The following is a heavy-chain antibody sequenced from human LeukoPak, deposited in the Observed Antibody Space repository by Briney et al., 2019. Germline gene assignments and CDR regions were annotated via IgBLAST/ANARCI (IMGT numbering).Heavy chain of an antibody. J-gene: IGHJ4*02. CDR1: GFTFSSYE. CDR2: ISYDGSNK. Sequence: PGGSLRLSCAASGFTFSSYEMNWVRQAPGKGLEWVAVISYDGSNKYYADSVKGRFTISRDNSKNTLYLQMNSLRADDTAVYYCARVGSGTTGDYWGQGTLVTVSS. D-gene: IGHD1-1*01. CDR3: ARVGSGTTGDY. V-gene: IGHV3-30*04.